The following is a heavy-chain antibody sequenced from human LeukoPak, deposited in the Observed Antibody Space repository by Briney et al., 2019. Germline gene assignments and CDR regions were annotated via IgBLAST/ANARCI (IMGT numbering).Heavy chain of an antibody. J-gene: IGHJ6*02. V-gene: IGHV1-18*01. Sequence: ASVKVSCKASGYTFTSYGISWVRQAPGQGLEWMGWISAYNGNTDYAQKLQGRVTMTTDTSTSTAYMELRSLRSDDTAVYYCARDLMDTAMVLGYYYYYGMDVWGQGTTVTVSS. CDR3: ARDLMDTAMVLGYYYYYGMDV. D-gene: IGHD5-18*01. CDR2: ISAYNGNT. CDR1: GYTFTSYG.